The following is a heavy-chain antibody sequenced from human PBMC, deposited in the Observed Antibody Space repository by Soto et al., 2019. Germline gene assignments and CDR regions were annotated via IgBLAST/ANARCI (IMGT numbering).Heavy chain of an antibody. D-gene: IGHD1-1*01. CDR2: INHSGST. CDR1: GGSFSGYY. CDR3: ATESYNDAFDI. Sequence: SETLSLTCAVYGGSFSGYYWSWIRQPPGKGLEWIGEINHSGSTNYNPSLKSRVTISVDTSKNQFSLKLSSVTAADTAVYYCATESYNDAFDIWGQGTMVT. J-gene: IGHJ3*02. V-gene: IGHV4-34*01.